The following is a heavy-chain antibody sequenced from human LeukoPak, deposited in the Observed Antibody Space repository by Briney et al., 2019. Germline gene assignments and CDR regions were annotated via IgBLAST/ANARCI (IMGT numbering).Heavy chain of an antibody. V-gene: IGHV3-23*01. CDR1: GFTFSSYA. Sequence: PGGSLRLSCAASGFTFSSYAMHWVRQAPGKGLEWVSAISDSGGSTYYADSVKGRFTISRDNSKNTLYLQMNSLRAEDTAVYYCAKDRRVVVTGNSDMDVWGQGTTVTVSS. CDR3: AKDRRVVVTGNSDMDV. J-gene: IGHJ6*02. D-gene: IGHD2-21*02. CDR2: ISDSGGST.